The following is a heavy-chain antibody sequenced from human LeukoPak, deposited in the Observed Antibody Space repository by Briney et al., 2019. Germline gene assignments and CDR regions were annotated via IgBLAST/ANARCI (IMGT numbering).Heavy chain of an antibody. V-gene: IGHV1-2*02. CDR2: INPNSGGT. Sequence: ASVKVSCKASGYTLTGYYMHWVRQAPGQGLEWMGWINPNSGGTNYAQKFQGRVTMTRDTSISTAYMELSRLRSDDTAVYYCARIVGANPLDFDYWGQGTLVTVSS. CDR3: ARIVGANPLDFDY. D-gene: IGHD1-26*01. J-gene: IGHJ4*02. CDR1: GYTLTGYY.